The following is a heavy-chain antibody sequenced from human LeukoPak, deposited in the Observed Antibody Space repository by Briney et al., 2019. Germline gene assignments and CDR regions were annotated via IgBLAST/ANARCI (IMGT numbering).Heavy chain of an antibody. CDR1: GGSFSGYY. Sequence: PSETLSLTCAVYGGSFSGYYWSWIRQPPGKGLEWIGEINHSGSTNCNPSLKSRVTISVDTSKNQFSLKLSSVTAADTVVYYCARSDYGDYVDPNWYFDLWGRGTLVTVSS. CDR3: ARSDYGDYVDPNWYFDL. CDR2: INHSGST. V-gene: IGHV4-34*01. D-gene: IGHD4-17*01. J-gene: IGHJ2*01.